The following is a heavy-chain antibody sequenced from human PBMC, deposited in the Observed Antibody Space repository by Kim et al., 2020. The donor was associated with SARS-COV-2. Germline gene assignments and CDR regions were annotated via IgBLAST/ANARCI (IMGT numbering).Heavy chain of an antibody. V-gene: IGHV4-4*02. Sequence: SETLSLTCAVSGDSISTSNWWSWVRQPPGKGLEWIGEIYHSGSTKYNPSLKSRVTISVDKSKNQFSLKMTSVTAADTAVYYCVRSGRYRGDYYFDSWGQGTLVTVSS. D-gene: IGHD5-12*01. J-gene: IGHJ4*02. CDR2: IYHSGST. CDR3: VRSGRYRGDYYFDS. CDR1: GDSISTSNW.